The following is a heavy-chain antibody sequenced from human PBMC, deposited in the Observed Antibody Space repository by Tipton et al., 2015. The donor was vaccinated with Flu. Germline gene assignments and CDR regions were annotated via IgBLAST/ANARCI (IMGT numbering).Heavy chain of an antibody. J-gene: IGHJ4*02. CDR1: GYSISSGYY. CDR3: ASFISEYNWNYGEGLDY. D-gene: IGHD1-7*01. Sequence: TLSLTCTVSGYSISSGYYWGWIRQPPGKGLEWIGSIYHSGSTYYNQSLKSRVTISVDTSKNQFSLNLSYVTAADTAVYYCASFISEYNWNYGEGLDYWSQGTLVTVSS. CDR2: IYHSGST. V-gene: IGHV4-38-2*02.